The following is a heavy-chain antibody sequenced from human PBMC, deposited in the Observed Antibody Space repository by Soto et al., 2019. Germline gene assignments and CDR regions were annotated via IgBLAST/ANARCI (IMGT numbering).Heavy chain of an antibody. J-gene: IGHJ4*02. CDR1: GGTFSSYA. CDR2: IIPLFGTT. CDR3: ATNNRASYHFDY. D-gene: IGHD3-16*02. Sequence: SVKVSCKGFGGTFSSYAISWVRQAPGQGLEWMGGIIPLFGTTNYAPKFQGRVAITADERARTAYMDLSSLKSEDTAVYYCATNNRASYHFDYWGQGTLVTVSS. V-gene: IGHV1-69*13.